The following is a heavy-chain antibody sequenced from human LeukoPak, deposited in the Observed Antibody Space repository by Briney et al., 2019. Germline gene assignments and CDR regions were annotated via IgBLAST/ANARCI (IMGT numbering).Heavy chain of an antibody. D-gene: IGHD6-19*01. Sequence: SAPLSLAYPVAGGSITSYDWSWLRPPPGKGQEWIGYIYSSGSTTYNHSLRSRVTISVDTSKNQFSLRLTSVTAADTAVDYCARRAVANNYLDYCGQGTLVTDSS. CDR1: GGSITSYD. V-gene: IGHV4-59*08. CDR2: IYSSGST. J-gene: IGHJ4*02. CDR3: ARRAVANNYLDY.